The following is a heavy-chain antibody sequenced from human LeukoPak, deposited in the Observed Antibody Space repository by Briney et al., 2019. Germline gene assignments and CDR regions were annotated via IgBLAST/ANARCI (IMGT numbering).Heavy chain of an antibody. V-gene: IGHV3-30*04. D-gene: IGHD3-3*02. CDR1: GFTFSSYA. Sequence: PGRSLRLSCAASGFTFSSYAMHWVRQAPGKGLEWMAVISYDGSNKYYADSVKGRFTISRDNSKNTLYLQMNSLRAEDTAVYYCAREKSFLEWLSTGRRDGYYMDVWGKGTTVTVSS. CDR2: ISYDGSNK. CDR3: AREKSFLEWLSTGRRDGYYMDV. J-gene: IGHJ6*03.